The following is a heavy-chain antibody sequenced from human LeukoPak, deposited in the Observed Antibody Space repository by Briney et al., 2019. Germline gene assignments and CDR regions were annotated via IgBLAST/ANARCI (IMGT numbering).Heavy chain of an antibody. V-gene: IGHV4-59*01. J-gene: IGHJ3*02. D-gene: IGHD6-13*01. CDR3: ARVGIAAAGSHAFDI. CDR2: IYYSGST. Sequence: PSETLSLTCTVSGGSISSYYWSWIRQPPGKGLEWIGYIYYSGSTNYNPSLKSRVTISVDTSKNQFSLKLSSVTAADTAVYYCARVGIAAAGSHAFDIWGQGTMVTVSS. CDR1: GGSISSYY.